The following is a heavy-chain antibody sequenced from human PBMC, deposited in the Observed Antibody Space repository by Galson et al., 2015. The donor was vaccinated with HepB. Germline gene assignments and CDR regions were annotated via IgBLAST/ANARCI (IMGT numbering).Heavy chain of an antibody. CDR3: AKESNIAVTLDY. CDR2: ISYDGGYK. J-gene: IGHJ4*02. D-gene: IGHD6-19*01. Sequence: SLRLSCAASAFTFKTYGMHWVRQAPGKGLEWVAVISYDGGYKDYVDSVKGRFTISRDNSKNTLYLQMNSLRPEDTAVYYCAKESNIAVTLDYWGQGTLVTVSS. CDR1: AFTFKTYG. V-gene: IGHV3-30*18.